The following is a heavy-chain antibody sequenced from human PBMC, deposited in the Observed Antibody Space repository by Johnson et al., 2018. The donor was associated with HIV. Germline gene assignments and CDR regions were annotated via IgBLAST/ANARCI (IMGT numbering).Heavy chain of an antibody. J-gene: IGHJ3*01. D-gene: IGHD4-11*01. CDR3: AKETRDSRSAFDV. V-gene: IGHV3-30*02. Sequence: VQLVESGGGLVKPGGSLRLTCKASGFSFSNYAIHWVRQAPGKGLEWVTFIQFDGSHKYSADFVKVRFTISRDTSKKSVFLQMNNLRPEDTAVYYCAKETRDSRSAFDVWGQGTLVTVSS. CDR2: IQFDGSHK. CDR1: GFSFSNYA.